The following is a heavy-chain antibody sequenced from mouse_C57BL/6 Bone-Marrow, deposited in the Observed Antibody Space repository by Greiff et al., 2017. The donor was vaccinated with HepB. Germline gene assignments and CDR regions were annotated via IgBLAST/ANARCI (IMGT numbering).Heavy chain of an antibody. Sequence: QVQLQQSGPELVKPGASGKISGKASGSPSSSSWMNWVKQRPGKGLEWIGRIYPGDGDTNYNGKFKGKATLTADKSSSTAYMQLSSLTSEDSAVYFCASYYMDYWGQGTSVTVSS. D-gene: IGHD1-1*01. CDR1: GSPSSSSW. CDR3: ASYYMDY. CDR2: IYPGDGDT. V-gene: IGHV1-82*01. J-gene: IGHJ4*01.